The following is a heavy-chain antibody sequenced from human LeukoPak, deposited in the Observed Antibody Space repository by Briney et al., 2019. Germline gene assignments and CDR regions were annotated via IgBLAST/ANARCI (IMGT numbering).Heavy chain of an antibody. J-gene: IGHJ3*02. CDR1: GFTFSSYG. CDR2: ISYDGSNK. CDR3: AKPLRHARSSGWADAFDI. Sequence: GGSLRLSCAASGFTFSSYGMHWVRQAPGKGLEWVAVISYDGSNKYYADSVKGRFTISRDNSKNTLYLQMNSLRAEDTAVYYCAKPLRHARSSGWADAFDIWGQGTMVTVSS. V-gene: IGHV3-30*18. D-gene: IGHD6-19*01.